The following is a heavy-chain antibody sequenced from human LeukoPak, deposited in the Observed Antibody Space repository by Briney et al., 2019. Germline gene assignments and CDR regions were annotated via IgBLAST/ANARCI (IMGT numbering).Heavy chain of an antibody. CDR2: IRYGGST. CDR1: GDSVSSGDHH. CDR3: ARAAAVTNSWYYFDY. J-gene: IGHJ4*02. V-gene: IGHV4-30-4*01. Sequence: SETLSLTCTVSGDSVSSGDHHWSWIRQPPGKGLEWLGYIRYGGSTYYNPSLKSRVIISVGMSKNQFSLSLNSLSAADSAVYYCARAAAVTNSWYYFDYWGQGTLVTVSS. D-gene: IGHD6-13*01.